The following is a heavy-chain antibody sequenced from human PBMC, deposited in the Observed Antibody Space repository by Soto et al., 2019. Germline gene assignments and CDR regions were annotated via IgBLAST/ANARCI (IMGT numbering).Heavy chain of an antibody. D-gene: IGHD5-12*01. Sequence: EVQLVESGGGLVKPGGSLRLSCAASGFTFSSYNMNWVRQAPGKGLEWVSSISSSSSYIYYADSVKGRFTISRDNAKNSLYLQMNSLRAQDRAVYYCARTRRDGYNNYYYYYGMDVWGQGTTVTVSS. CDR2: ISSSSSYI. CDR3: ARTRRDGYNNYYYYYGMDV. CDR1: GFTFSSYN. J-gene: IGHJ6*02. V-gene: IGHV3-21*01.